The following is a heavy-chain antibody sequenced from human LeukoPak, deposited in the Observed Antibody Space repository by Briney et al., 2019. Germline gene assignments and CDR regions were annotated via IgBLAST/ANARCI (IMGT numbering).Heavy chain of an antibody. CDR3: SGYYY. J-gene: IGHJ4*02. CDR2: ITTNGGST. D-gene: IGHD3-22*01. V-gene: IGHV3-64D*06. CDR1: GSTFSSYA. Sequence: AGGSLRLSCSASGSTFSSYAMHWVRQAPGKRLEYVSAITTNGGSTYYADSVKGRFTISRDNSKNTLYLQMSSLTVEDTAVYYCSGYYYWGQGTLVTVSS.